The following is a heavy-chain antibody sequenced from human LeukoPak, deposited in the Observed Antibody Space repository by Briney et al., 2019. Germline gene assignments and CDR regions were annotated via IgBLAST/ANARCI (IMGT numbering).Heavy chain of an antibody. CDR1: GYTFTGYY. Sequence: ASVKVSCKASGYTFTGYYMHWVRQAPGQGLEWMGWINPNSGGTNYAQKFQGRVTMTRDTSISTAYMELSRLRSDDTAVYYCARGPQYCSRTSCYFDYWGQGTLVTVSS. CDR2: INPNSGGT. V-gene: IGHV1-2*02. J-gene: IGHJ4*02. CDR3: ARGPQYCSRTSCYFDY. D-gene: IGHD2-2*01.